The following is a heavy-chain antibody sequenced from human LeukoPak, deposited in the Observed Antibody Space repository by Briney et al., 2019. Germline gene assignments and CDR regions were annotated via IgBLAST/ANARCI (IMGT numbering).Heavy chain of an antibody. V-gene: IGHV4-4*07. J-gene: IGHJ4*02. D-gene: IGHD3-3*01. Sequence: PSETLSLTSTVSGDSLTMYYWSWIRQPAGKGLEWIGRIYTSGSTNYNPSLKSRVTLSVDTSKNQFSLKLSSVTAADTAVYYCARGPMFFGVAYCDYWGQGTLVTVSS. CDR1: GDSLTMYY. CDR3: ARGPMFFGVAYCDY. CDR2: IYTSGST.